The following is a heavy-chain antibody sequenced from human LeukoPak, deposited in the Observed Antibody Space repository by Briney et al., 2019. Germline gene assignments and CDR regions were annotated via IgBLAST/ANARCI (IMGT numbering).Heavy chain of an antibody. CDR3: ARALDSTSSRYQAFEE. Sequence: GGSLRLSCSASGFTFSNYWMSWVRQAPGKGLEWVTNIKQDESEKYYVDSVKGRFTISRDNAKSSLYLQMNSLRAEDTAVYYCARALDSTSSRYQAFEEWGQGILVTVSS. CDR1: GFTFSNYW. D-gene: IGHD6-25*01. CDR2: IKQDESEK. V-gene: IGHV3-7*01. J-gene: IGHJ4*02.